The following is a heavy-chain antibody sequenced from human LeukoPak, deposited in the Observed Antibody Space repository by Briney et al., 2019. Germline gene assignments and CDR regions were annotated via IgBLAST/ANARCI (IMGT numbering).Heavy chain of an antibody. J-gene: IGHJ4*02. Sequence: ASVKVSCKASGYTFTGYYMHWVRQAPGQGLEWMGWINTNTGNPTYAQGFTGRYVFSLDTSVSTAYLQISGLKADDTSVYYCGRDPKLGIRGYTYGYIDYWGQGTLVTVSS. CDR3: GRDPKLGIRGYTYGYIDY. CDR2: INTNTGNP. CDR1: GYTFTGYY. D-gene: IGHD5-18*01. V-gene: IGHV7-4-1*02.